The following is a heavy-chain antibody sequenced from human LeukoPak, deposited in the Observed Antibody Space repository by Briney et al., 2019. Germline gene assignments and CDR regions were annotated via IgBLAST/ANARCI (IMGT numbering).Heavy chain of an antibody. D-gene: IGHD3-22*01. Sequence: GGSLRLSCAASGFTVSSNYVSWVRQAPGKGLEWVSVIYSGGSTYYADSVKGRFTISRDNSKNTLYLQMNSLRAEDTAVYYCARGRTNYYDSSGYPPYYFDYWGQGTLVTVSS. CDR2: IYSGGST. CDR3: ARGRTNYYDSSGYPPYYFDY. CDR1: GFTVSSNY. V-gene: IGHV3-53*01. J-gene: IGHJ4*02.